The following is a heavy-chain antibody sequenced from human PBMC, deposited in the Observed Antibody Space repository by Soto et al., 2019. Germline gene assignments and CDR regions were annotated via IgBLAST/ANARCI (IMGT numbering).Heavy chain of an antibody. CDR2: ISGSGGST. V-gene: IGHV3-23*01. CDR1: GFTFSSYA. Sequence: GGSLRLSCAASGFTFSSYAMSWVRQAPGKGLEWVSAISGSGGSTYYADSVKGRFTISRDNSKNTLYLQMNSLRAEDTAVYYCAKDRFGNSLWFGELFGYFDYWGQGTLVTVSS. D-gene: IGHD3-10*01. J-gene: IGHJ4*02. CDR3: AKDRFGNSLWFGELFGYFDY.